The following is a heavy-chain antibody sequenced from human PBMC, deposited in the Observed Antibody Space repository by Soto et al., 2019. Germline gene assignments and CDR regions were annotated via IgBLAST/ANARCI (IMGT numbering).Heavy chain of an antibody. Sequence: GGSLRLSCAASGFTFSSYSMNWVRQAPGKGLEWVSSISSSSGYIYYADSVKGRFTISRDNSKNTLFLQMNSLRADDTAVYYCAKDQASGQGSFDSWGQGTLVTVSS. CDR3: AKDQASGQGSFDS. V-gene: IGHV3-21*01. CDR1: GFTFSSYS. J-gene: IGHJ4*02. CDR2: ISSSSGYI. D-gene: IGHD2-15*01.